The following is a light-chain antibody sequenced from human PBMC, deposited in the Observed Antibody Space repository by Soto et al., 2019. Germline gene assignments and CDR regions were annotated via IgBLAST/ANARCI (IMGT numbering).Light chain of an antibody. J-gene: IGLJ1*01. CDR1: SSDVVGYNY. V-gene: IGLV2-14*01. CDR3: SSYTSSSTHYV. CDR2: EVS. Sequence: QSALTQPASVSGSPGQSITISCTGTSSDVVGYNYVSWYQQHPGKAPKLMIYEVSNRPSGVSNRFSGSKSGNTASLTISGLQAEDEADDYCSSYTSSSTHYVFGTGTKLTVL.